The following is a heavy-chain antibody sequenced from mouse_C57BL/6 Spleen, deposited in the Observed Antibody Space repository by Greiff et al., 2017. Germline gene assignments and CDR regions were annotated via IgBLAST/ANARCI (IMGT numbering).Heavy chain of an antibody. D-gene: IGHD2-3*01. CDR2: ISNGGGST. CDR1: GFTFSDYY. V-gene: IGHV5-12*01. J-gene: IGHJ4*01. CDR3: ARPYGGYYRSMDY. Sequence: EVHLVESGGGLVQPGGSLKLSCAASGFTFSDYYMYWVRQTPEKRLEWVAYISNGGGSTYYPDTVKGRFTISRDNAKDTLYLQMSRLKAEDTAMYYCARPYGGYYRSMDYWGQGTSVTVSS.